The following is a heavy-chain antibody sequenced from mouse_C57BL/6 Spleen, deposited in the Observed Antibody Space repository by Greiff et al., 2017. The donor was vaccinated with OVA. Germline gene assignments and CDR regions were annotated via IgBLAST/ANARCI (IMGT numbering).Heavy chain of an antibody. CDR1: GYTFTDYT. D-gene: IGHD1-1*01. CDR3: ARADYYGRFYDAMDY. Sequence: VQLQQSGPELVKPGASVKLPCKASGYTFTDYTMDWVKQSHGKSLEWIGDINPKSGGTNYNQTFKGKATLTVDKSSRTAYMELRSLTSEDTADYYCARADYYGRFYDAMDYWGQGTSVTVSS. CDR2: INPKSGGT. V-gene: IGHV1-18*01. J-gene: IGHJ4*01.